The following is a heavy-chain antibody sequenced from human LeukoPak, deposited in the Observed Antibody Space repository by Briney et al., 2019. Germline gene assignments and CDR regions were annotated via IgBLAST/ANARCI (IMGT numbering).Heavy chain of an antibody. D-gene: IGHD2-2*01. Sequence: SVKVSCKASGSTFSSYAISWVRQAPGQGLEWMGRIIPILGIANYAQKFQGRVTITADKSTSTAYMELSSLRSEDTAVYYCARTDLTDIVVVPAASYFDYWGQGTLVTVSS. V-gene: IGHV1-69*04. CDR2: IIPILGIA. CDR1: GSTFSSYA. CDR3: ARTDLTDIVVVPAASYFDY. J-gene: IGHJ4*02.